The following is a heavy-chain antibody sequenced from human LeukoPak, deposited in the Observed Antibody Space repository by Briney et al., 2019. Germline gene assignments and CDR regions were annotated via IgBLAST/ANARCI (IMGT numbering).Heavy chain of an antibody. CDR3: ARGLQVLYGPNFDY. CDR2: INHSGST. V-gene: IGHV4-34*01. J-gene: IGHJ4*02. D-gene: IGHD2-2*02. CDR1: GGSFSGYY. Sequence: SETLSLTCAVYGGSFSGYYWSWTRQPPGKGLEWIGEINHSGSTNYNPSLKSRVTISVDTSKNQFSLKLSSVTAADTAVYYCARGLQVLYGPNFDYWGQGTLVTVSS.